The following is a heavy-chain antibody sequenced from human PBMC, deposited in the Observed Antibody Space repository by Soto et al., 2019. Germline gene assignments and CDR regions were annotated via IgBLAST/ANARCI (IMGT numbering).Heavy chain of an antibody. CDR2: INPNSGGT. D-gene: IGHD4-4*01. V-gene: IGHV1-2*02. Sequence: GTSVKVSCKASGYTFTGYYMHWVRQAPGQGLEWMGWINPNSGGTNYAQKFQGRVTMTRDTSISTAYMELSRLRSDDTAVYYCARWLQFYYYGMDVWGQGTTVTVSS. J-gene: IGHJ6*02. CDR1: GYTFTGYY. CDR3: ARWLQFYYYGMDV.